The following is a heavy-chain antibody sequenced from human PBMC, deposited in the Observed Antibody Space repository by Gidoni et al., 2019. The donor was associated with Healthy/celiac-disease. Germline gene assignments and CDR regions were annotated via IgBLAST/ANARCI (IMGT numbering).Heavy chain of an antibody. CDR3: ARDRKYQLPYYGMDV. V-gene: IGHV3-33*01. J-gene: IGHJ6*02. Sequence: QVQLVESGGGVVQPGRSLRLSCAASGFTFSSYGMHWVRQAPGRGLEWVAVIWYDGSNKYYADSVKGRFTISRDNSKNTLYLQMNSLRAEDTAVYYCARDRKYQLPYYGMDVWGQGTTVTVSS. CDR2: IWYDGSNK. D-gene: IGHD2-2*01. CDR1: GFTFSSYG.